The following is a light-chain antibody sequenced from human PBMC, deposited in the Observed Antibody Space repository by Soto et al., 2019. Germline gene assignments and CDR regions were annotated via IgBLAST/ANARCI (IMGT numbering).Light chain of an antibody. CDR3: QQYKTHFPIT. V-gene: IGKV1-5*03. Sequence: DIPMTQSPSTLSASVGDRVTITCRASESISSWLAWYQQKPGKAPKLLIYQASALEGGVPSRFSGSGSGTEFTLTISSLQPDDFAIYYCQQYKTHFPITFGQGTRLEIK. CDR1: ESISSW. CDR2: QAS. J-gene: IGKJ5*01.